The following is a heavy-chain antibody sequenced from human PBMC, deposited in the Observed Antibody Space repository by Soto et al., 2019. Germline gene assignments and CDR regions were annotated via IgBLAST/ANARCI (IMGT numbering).Heavy chain of an antibody. CDR1: GFTFSSYG. V-gene: IGHV3-30*18. CDR3: AKDSDVLLWFGEDY. D-gene: IGHD3-10*01. J-gene: IGHJ4*02. CDR2: ISYDGSNK. Sequence: QVQLVESGGGVVQPGRSLRLSCAASGFTFSSYGMHWVRQAPGKGLEWVAVISYDGSNKYYADSVKGRFTISRDNXXNTLYLQMNSLRAEDTAVYYCAKDSDVLLWFGEDYWGQGTLVTVSS.